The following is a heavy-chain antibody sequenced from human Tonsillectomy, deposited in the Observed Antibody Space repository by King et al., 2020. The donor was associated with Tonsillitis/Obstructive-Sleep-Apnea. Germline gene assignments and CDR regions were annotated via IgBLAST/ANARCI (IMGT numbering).Heavy chain of an antibody. J-gene: IGHJ6*03. CDR2: INHSGST. D-gene: IGHD2-2*01. CDR1: GGSFSGYY. CDR3: ARGEIVVVPAANYYYYYMDV. V-gene: IGHV4-34*01. Sequence: VQLPQWGAGLLKPSETLSLTCAVYGGSFSGYYWSWIRQPPGKGLEWIGEINHSGSTNYNPSLKSRVTISVDTSKNQFSLKLSSVTAADTAVYYCARGEIVVVPAANYYYYYMDVWGKGTTVTVSS.